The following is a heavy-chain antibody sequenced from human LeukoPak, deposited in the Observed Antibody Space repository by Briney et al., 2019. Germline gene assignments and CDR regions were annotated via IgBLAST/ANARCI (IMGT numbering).Heavy chain of an antibody. D-gene: IGHD6-13*01. CDR1: RFTFSSYA. Sequence: PGGSLRLSRAASRFTFSSYAIHWVRQAPGKGLEWVAVISHDGSNKNYADSVKGRFTISRDNSKNTLYLQMNSLRAEDTAVYYCARAPGSSSSWSYFDFWGQGTLVTVSS. CDR2: ISHDGSNK. J-gene: IGHJ4*02. CDR3: ARAPGSSSSWSYFDF. V-gene: IGHV3-30-3*01.